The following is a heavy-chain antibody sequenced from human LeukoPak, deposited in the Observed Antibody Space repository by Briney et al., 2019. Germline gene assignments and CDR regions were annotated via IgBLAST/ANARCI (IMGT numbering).Heavy chain of an antibody. CDR1: GGSFSGYY. J-gene: IGHJ5*02. V-gene: IGHV4-34*01. CDR3: ARTPGRRSGWFDP. CDR2: INHSGST. Sequence: SETLSLTCAVYGGSFSGYYWSWIRQPPGKGLEWIREINHSGSTNYNPSLKSRVTISVDTSKNQFSLKLSSVTAADTAVYYCARTPGRRSGWFDPWGQGTLVTVSS.